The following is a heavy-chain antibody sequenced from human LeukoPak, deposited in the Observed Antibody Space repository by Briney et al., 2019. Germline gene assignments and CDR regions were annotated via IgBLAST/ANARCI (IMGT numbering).Heavy chain of an antibody. J-gene: IGHJ6*02. Sequence: PSLKSSCKASEGTLSSYAIGWFRQAPGQGLDWMGRIIPILGIANYAQKFQGRVTITADKSTSTAYMELSSLRSEDTAVYYCASITHTMIPYGMDVWGQGTTVTVSS. D-gene: IGHD3-22*01. CDR3: ASITHTMIPYGMDV. V-gene: IGHV1-69*04. CDR1: EGTLSSYA. CDR2: IIPILGIA.